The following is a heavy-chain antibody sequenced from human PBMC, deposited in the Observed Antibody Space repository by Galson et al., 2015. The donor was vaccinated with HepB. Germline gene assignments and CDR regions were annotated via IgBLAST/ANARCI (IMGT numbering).Heavy chain of an antibody. J-gene: IGHJ4*02. CDR1: GYPLTGYY. CDR2: INPNSGAT. Sequence: SVKVSCKASGYPLTGYYMHWVRQAPGQGLEWMGWINPNSGATSYAQMFQDRVTMTRDTSISTAYMDLSRLRSDDTAVYYCARSYDYGDYSYFDFWGQGTLVTVSS. CDR3: ARSYDYGDYSYFDF. V-gene: IGHV1-2*02. D-gene: IGHD4-17*01.